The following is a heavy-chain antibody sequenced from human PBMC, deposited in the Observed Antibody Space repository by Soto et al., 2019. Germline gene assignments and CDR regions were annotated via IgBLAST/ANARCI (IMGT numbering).Heavy chain of an antibody. D-gene: IGHD3-10*01. J-gene: IGHJ4*02. Sequence: ASVKVSCKASGYTFTAYYMHWVRQAPGQELEWMGWINPNSGGTNYAQKFQGWVTMTRDTSISTAYMELSRLTSDDMAVYYCARGGSRFVSPWSHFDYWGQGTLVTVSS. CDR3: ARGGSRFVSPWSHFDY. CDR1: GYTFTAYY. V-gene: IGHV1-2*04. CDR2: INPNSGGT.